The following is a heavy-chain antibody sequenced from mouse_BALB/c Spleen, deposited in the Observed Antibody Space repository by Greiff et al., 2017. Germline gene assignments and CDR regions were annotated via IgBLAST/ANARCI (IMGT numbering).Heavy chain of an antibody. D-gene: IGHD2-4*01. CDR2: ISSGGSYT. V-gene: IGHV5-9-4*01. CDR3: ARGDYDPYAMDY. Sequence: EVKLMESGGGLVKPGGSLKLSCAASGFTFSSYAMSWVRQSPEKRLEWVAEISSGGSYTYYPDTVTGRFTISRDNAKNTLYLEMSSLRSEDTAMYYCARGDYDPYAMDYWGQGTSVTVSS. CDR1: GFTFSSYA. J-gene: IGHJ4*01.